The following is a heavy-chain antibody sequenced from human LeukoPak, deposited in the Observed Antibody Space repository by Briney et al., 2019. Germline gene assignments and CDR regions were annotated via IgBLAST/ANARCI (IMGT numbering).Heavy chain of an antibody. J-gene: IGHJ4*02. Sequence: SETLSLTCTVSGGSISSGDYYWSWIRQPPGKGLEWIGYIYYSGSTYCNPSLKSRVTMSVDTSKNQFSLKLSSVTAADTAVYYCARELTYADYWGQGTLVTVSS. D-gene: IGHD4/OR15-4a*01. CDR3: ARELTYADY. CDR2: IYYSGST. V-gene: IGHV4-30-4*01. CDR1: GGSISSGDYY.